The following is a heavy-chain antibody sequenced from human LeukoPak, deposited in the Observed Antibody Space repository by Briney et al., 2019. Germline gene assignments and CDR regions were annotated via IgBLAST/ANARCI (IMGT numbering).Heavy chain of an antibody. J-gene: IGHJ5*02. CDR1: GGSFSGYY. V-gene: IGHV4-34*01. CDR3: ARGGDTAAVNSNWFDP. D-gene: IGHD3-16*01. Sequence: SETLSLTCAVYGGSFSGYYWSWIPQPPGKGLECRGEINHSGSTNYNPSLKSRVTISVDTSKNQFSLKLSSVTAADTAVYYCARGGDTAAVNSNWFDPWGQGTLVTVSS. CDR2: INHSGST.